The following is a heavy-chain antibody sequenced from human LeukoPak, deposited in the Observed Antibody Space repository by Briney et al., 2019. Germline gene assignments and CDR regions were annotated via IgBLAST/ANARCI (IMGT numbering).Heavy chain of an antibody. V-gene: IGHV4-30-2*01. J-gene: IGHJ4*02. CDR2: IYHSGST. CDR3: ARGYSSGWYYYFDY. D-gene: IGHD6-19*01. CDR1: GGSISSGGYY. Sequence: SETLSLTCTVSGGSISSGGYYWSWIRQPPGKGLEWIGYIYHSGSTYYNPSLKSRVTISVDRSKNQFSLKLSSVTAADTAVYYCARGYSSGWYYYFDYWGQGTLVTVSS.